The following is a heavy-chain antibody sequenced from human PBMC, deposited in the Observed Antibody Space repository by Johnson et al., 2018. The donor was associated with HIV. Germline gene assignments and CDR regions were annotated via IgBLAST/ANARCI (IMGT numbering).Heavy chain of an antibody. V-gene: IGHV3-7*01. CDR3: ARAMYTSGWSYDAFDI. CDR2: IKQDGSEK. CDR1: GFTFRNHW. D-gene: IGHD6-19*01. J-gene: IGHJ3*02. Sequence: MQLVESGGGLVQPGGSLRLSCAASGFTFRNHWMSWVRQAPGKGLEWVANIKQDGSEKYYVDSVKGRFTISRDNAKNSLYLQMNSLRAEDTAVYYCARAMYTSGWSYDAFDIWGQGTKVTVSS.